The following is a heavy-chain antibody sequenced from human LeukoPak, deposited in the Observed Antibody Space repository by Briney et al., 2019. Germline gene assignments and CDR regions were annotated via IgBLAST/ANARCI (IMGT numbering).Heavy chain of an antibody. V-gene: IGHV4-34*01. J-gene: IGHJ5*02. CDR1: VGSFSDYY. CDR2: VNHGGST. Sequence: SETLSLTRAVYVGSFSDYYWNWIRQPPGKGLEWIGEVNHGGSTNYNPSLKSRVTMSVDASKNQFSLKLSSVTAADTAVYYCARGRDHSNSVAGWFDPWGQGTLFIVSS. CDR3: ARGRDHSNSVAGWFDP. D-gene: IGHD4-11*01.